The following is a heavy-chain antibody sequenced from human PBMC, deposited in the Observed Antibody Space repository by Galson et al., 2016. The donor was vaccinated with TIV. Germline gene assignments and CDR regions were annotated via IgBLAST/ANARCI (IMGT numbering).Heavy chain of an antibody. CDR2: ISFDRSDK. CDR3: ARQWQSYFFDY. V-gene: IGHV3-33*05. Sequence: SLRLSCAASGFTFSSYDMHWVRQAPGKGLEWVAIISFDRSDKYCGDSVKGRFTISRDNSKNTLYLQMNSLTAEDTAVYYCARQWQSYFFDYWGQGILVTVSS. J-gene: IGHJ4*02. D-gene: IGHD6-19*01. CDR1: GFTFSSYD.